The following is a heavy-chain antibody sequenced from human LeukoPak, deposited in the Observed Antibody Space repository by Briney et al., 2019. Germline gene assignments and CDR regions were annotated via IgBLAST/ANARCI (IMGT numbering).Heavy chain of an antibody. CDR3: ATYYYDSSGYYLGPFDY. CDR1: GGSISSYY. V-gene: IGHV4-59*08. D-gene: IGHD3-22*01. CDR2: IYYSGST. J-gene: IGHJ4*02. Sequence: SETLSLTCTVSGGSISSYYWSWIRQPPGKGLEWIGYIYYSGSTNYNPSLKSRVTISVDTSKNQFSLKLSSVTAADTAVYYCATYYYDSSGYYLGPFDYWGQGTLVTVS.